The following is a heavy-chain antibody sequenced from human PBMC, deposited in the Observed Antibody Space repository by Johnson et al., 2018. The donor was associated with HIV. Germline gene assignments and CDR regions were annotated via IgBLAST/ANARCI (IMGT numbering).Heavy chain of an antibody. J-gene: IGHJ3*02. CDR3: AKAGAVAGPGIDAFDI. Sequence: VQLVESGGGLIQPGESLRLSCAASGFTVNNNYMNWVRQTPGKGLEWVSVIYTGGSTYYADSVKGRFTISRDNSKNTLYLQMNSLRAEDTAVYYCAKAGAVAGPGIDAFDIWGQGTMVTVSS. CDR1: GFTVNNNY. CDR2: IYTGGST. V-gene: IGHV3-66*03. D-gene: IGHD6-19*01.